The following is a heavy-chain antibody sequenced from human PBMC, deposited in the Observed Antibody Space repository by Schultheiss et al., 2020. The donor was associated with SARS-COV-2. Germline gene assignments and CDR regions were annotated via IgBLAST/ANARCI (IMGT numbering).Heavy chain of an antibody. V-gene: IGHV3-23*01. D-gene: IGHD3-3*01. CDR1: GFTFSTFT. CDR3: AKDAGITIFGVVNYYYYYYMDV. CDR2: ISAGGGTT. Sequence: GESLKISCATSGFTFSTFTMSWVRQAPGKGLEWVSAISAGGGTTSFADSVKGRFTISRDNSKNTLYLQMNSLRAEDTAVYYCAKDAGITIFGVVNYYYYYYMDVWGKGTTVTVSS. J-gene: IGHJ6*03.